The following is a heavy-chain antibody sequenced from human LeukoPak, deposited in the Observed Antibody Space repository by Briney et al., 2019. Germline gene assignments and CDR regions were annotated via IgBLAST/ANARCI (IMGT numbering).Heavy chain of an antibody. CDR3: AREEDCSGGSCRSDYGMDV. Sequence: GGSLRLSCAASGFTFSSYAMHWVRQAPGKGLEWVAVISYDGSNKYYADSVKGRFTISRDNSKNTLYLQMNSLRAEDTAVYYCAREEDCSGGSCRSDYGMDVWGQGTTVTVSS. D-gene: IGHD2-15*01. CDR1: GFTFSSYA. J-gene: IGHJ6*02. CDR2: ISYDGSNK. V-gene: IGHV3-30*04.